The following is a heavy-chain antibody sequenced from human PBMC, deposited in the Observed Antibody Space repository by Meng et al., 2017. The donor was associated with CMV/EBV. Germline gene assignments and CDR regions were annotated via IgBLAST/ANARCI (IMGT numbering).Heavy chain of an antibody. CDR2: IKSKTDGGTT. J-gene: IGHJ4*02. V-gene: IGHV3-15*01. D-gene: IGHD3-22*01. CDR1: AW. CDR3: TTVYGGYYYDSSGYYLGFDY. Sequence: AWMSWVRQAAGKGLEWVGRIKSKTDGGTTDYAAPVKGRFTISRDDSKNTLYLQMNSLKTEDTAVYYCTTVYGGYYYDSSGYYLGFDYWGQGTLVTVSS.